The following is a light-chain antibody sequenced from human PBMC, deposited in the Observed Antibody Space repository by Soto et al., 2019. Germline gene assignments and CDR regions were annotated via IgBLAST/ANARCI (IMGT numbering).Light chain of an antibody. Sequence: DIVLTQSPDSLAVSLGERATINCKSSQSVLYSSNNKNYLAWYQQKPGQPPKVLIYWASTRESGVPDRFSGSGSGTDFTLTSSSLQAEDVAVYYCQQYYATPWTFGQGTKVEIK. CDR1: QSVLYSSNNKNY. V-gene: IGKV4-1*01. CDR2: WAS. CDR3: QQYYATPWT. J-gene: IGKJ1*01.